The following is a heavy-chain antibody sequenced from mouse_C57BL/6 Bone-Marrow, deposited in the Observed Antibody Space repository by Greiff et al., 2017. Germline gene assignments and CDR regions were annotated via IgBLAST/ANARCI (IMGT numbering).Heavy chain of an antibody. CDR2: INPNNGGT. J-gene: IGHJ3*01. Sequence: SGPELVKPGASVKIPCKASGYTFTDYNMDWVKQSQGKSLEWIGDINPNNGGTINNQKFKGKSTLTLNKSSSTAYMALRSLTSETTAVYYFAVSWFAYWGQGTLVTVSA. V-gene: IGHV1-18*01. CDR3: AVSWFAY. CDR1: GYTFTDYN.